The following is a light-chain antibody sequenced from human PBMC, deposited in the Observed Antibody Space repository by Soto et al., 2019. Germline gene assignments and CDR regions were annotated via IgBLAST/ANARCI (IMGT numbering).Light chain of an antibody. V-gene: IGLV4-69*01. CDR3: QTWGTGIRV. CDR1: SGHSSYA. CDR2: LNSDGSH. Sequence: QPVLTQSPSASASLGASVKLTRTLSSGHSSYAIAWHQQQPEKGPRYLMKLNSDGSHSKGDGIPDRFSGSSSGAERYLTISSLQSEDEADYYCQTWGTGIRVFGTGTKLTVL. J-gene: IGLJ1*01.